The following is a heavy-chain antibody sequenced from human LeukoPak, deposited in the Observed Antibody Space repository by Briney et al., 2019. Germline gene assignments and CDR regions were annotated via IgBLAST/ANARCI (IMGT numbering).Heavy chain of an antibody. CDR2: ISSSGSTT. CDR1: GFTFSDYY. CDR3: ARSVVTAHIGNY. J-gene: IGHJ4*02. V-gene: IGHV3-11*01. Sequence: GGSLRLSCAASGFTFSDYYMSWIRQAPGKGPEWVSYISSSGSTTYYADSVKGRFTISRDNARNSLYLQMNSLRAEDTAVYYCARSVVTAHIGNYWGQGTLVTVSS. D-gene: IGHD2-21*02.